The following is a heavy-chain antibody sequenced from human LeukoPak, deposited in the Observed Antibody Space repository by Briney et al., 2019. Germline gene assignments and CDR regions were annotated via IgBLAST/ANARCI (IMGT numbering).Heavy chain of an antibody. CDR3: TRHRGSGFDY. V-gene: IGHV4-59*08. D-gene: IGHD6-19*01. J-gene: IGHJ4*02. Sequence: SETLSLTCTVSGGSISNYYWSWIRQPPGKGLEWIAYIYYSGSTNYNPSLKSRVAISVDTSKNHFSLKLRSVTAADTAIYYCTRHRGSGFDYWGQGTLVTVS. CDR1: GGSISNYY. CDR2: IYYSGST.